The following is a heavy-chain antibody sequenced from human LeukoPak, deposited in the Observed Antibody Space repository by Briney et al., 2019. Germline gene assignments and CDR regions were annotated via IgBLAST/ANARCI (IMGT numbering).Heavy chain of an antibody. D-gene: IGHD3-10*01. CDR3: ARVGGSNYYYYGMDV. V-gene: IGHV4-61*01. Sequence: SETLSLTCTVSGGSVSSTTHYWSWIRQPPGKGLEWIGYIYYSGSTNYNPSLKSRVTISVDTSKNQFSLKLSSVTAADTAVYYCARVGGSNYYYYGMDVWGQGTTVTVSS. J-gene: IGHJ6*02. CDR2: IYYSGST. CDR1: GGSVSSTTHY.